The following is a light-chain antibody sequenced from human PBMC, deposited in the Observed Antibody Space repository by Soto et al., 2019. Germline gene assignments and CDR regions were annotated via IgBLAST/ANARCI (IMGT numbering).Light chain of an antibody. Sequence: DIQMTQSPSTLPASVGDRVTITCRASQSISNWLXXXKXXPXXXPXXXXSHXSNLQSGVTSRLRGSGSGTEFTITIRRRLLDHFATSYCQQDNGYRSLGQG. CDR1: QSISNW. V-gene: IGKV1-5*01. CDR2: HXS. CDR3: QQDNGYRS. J-gene: IGKJ1*01.